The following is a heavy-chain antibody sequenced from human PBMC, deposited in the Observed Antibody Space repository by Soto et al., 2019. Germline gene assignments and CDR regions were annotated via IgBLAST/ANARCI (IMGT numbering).Heavy chain of an antibody. V-gene: IGHV3-23*01. Sequence: GGSLRLSCAASGFTFSSYAMSWVRQAPGKGLEWVSAISGSGGSTYYADSVKGRFTISRDNSKNTLYLQMNSLRAEDTAVYYCAKNPRAYYYDSSGLDFNYGMDVWGQGTTVTVSS. CDR1: GFTFSSYA. CDR3: AKNPRAYYYDSSGLDFNYGMDV. J-gene: IGHJ6*02. CDR2: ISGSGGST. D-gene: IGHD3-22*01.